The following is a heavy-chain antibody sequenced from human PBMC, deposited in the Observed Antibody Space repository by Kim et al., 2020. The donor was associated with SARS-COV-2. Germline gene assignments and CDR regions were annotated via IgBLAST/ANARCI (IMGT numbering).Heavy chain of an antibody. J-gene: IGHJ4*02. V-gene: IGHV4-34*01. Sequence: SNPSLKSRVTRSVDTSKNQFSLKLSSVTAADTAVYYCARATWIQLWLFDYWGQGTLVTVSS. CDR3: ARATWIQLWLFDY. D-gene: IGHD5-18*01.